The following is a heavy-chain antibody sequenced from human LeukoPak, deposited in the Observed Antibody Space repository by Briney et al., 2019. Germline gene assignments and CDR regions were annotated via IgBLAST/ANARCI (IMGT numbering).Heavy chain of an antibody. CDR1: GFTFSSYW. CDR3: AREKTTGTYYVDY. CDR2: IKQDGSDK. J-gene: IGHJ4*02. Sequence: GGSLRLSCAASGFTFSSYWMSWVRRAPGKGLEWLANIKQDGSDKYYVDSVKGRFTISRDNAMNSLYLQMNSLRAEDTAVYYCAREKTTGTYYVDYWGQGTLVTVSS. V-gene: IGHV3-7*01. D-gene: IGHD1-7*01.